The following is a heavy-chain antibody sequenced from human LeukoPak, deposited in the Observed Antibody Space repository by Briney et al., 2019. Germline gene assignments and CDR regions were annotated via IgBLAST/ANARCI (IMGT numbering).Heavy chain of an antibody. V-gene: IGHV3-23*01. CDR3: ARAVGDDYYYGMDV. J-gene: IGHJ6*02. Sequence: GGSLRLSCAASGFTFSSYDMSWVRQAPGKGLEWVSGISGSGRSTYYADSVKGRFTISRDNSKNTLYLQMNSLRAEDTAVYYCARAVGDDYYYGMDVWGQGTTVTVSS. CDR1: GFTFSSYD. D-gene: IGHD2-21*02. CDR2: ISGSGRST.